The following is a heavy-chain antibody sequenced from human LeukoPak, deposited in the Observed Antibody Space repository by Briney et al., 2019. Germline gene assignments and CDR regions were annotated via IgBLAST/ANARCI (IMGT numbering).Heavy chain of an antibody. J-gene: IGHJ6*02. Sequence: GESLKISCKGSGYSFTSYWIGWVRQMPGKGLEWMGFIYPGDSETRYRPSFQGQVTISADKSISTAYVQWTSLKASDTAMYYCARRGSRSSGVSYGLDVWGQGTTVTVSS. CDR2: IYPGDSET. D-gene: IGHD6-6*01. V-gene: IGHV5-51*01. CDR1: GYSFTSYW. CDR3: ARRGSRSSGVSYGLDV.